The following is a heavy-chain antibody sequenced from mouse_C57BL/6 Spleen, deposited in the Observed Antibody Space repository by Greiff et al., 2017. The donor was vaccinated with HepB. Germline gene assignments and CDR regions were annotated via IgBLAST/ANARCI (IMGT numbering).Heavy chain of an antibody. D-gene: IGHD2-4*01. CDR3: ARGYDYDWYFDV. CDR2: ISSGSSTI. Sequence: EVMLVESGGGLVKPGGSLKLSCAASGFTFSDYGMHWVRQAPEKGLEWVAYISSGSSTIYYADTVKGRFTISRDNAKNTLFLQMTSLRSEDTAMYYCARGYDYDWYFDVWGTGTTVTVSS. CDR1: GFTFSDYG. J-gene: IGHJ1*03. V-gene: IGHV5-17*01.